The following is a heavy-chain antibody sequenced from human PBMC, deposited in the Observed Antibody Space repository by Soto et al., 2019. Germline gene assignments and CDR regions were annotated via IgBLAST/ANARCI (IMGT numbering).Heavy chain of an antibody. Sequence: SVKVSCKASGGTFSSYAISWVREAPGQGLEWMGGIIPIFGTANYAQKFQGRVTITADESTRTAYMELSSLRSEDTAVYYCATTVTDYGAFDIWRQGVLVTVSS. V-gene: IGHV1-69*13. CDR1: GGTFSSYA. D-gene: IGHD4-17*01. J-gene: IGHJ3*02. CDR2: IIPIFGTA. CDR3: ATTVTDYGAFDI.